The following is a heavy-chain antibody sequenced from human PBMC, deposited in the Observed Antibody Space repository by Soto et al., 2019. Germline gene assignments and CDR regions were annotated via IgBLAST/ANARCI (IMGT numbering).Heavy chain of an antibody. CDR3: ARLNPIAASFDY. Sequence: EVQLVESGGGLVQPGGSLRLYCAASGFTFSSYAMHWVRQAPGKGLEYVSAISSNGGSTHYANSVKGRFTISRDNSKIPLYLQMGSLRAEDMAVYYCARLNPIAASFDYWGQGTLVTVSS. CDR1: GFTFSSYA. J-gene: IGHJ4*02. V-gene: IGHV3-64*01. CDR2: ISSNGGST. D-gene: IGHD6-13*01.